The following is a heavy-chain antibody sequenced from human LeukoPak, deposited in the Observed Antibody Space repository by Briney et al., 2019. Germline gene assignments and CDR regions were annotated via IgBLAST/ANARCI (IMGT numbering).Heavy chain of an antibody. CDR3: ARVARTRGYSYGFWGTSNFDY. D-gene: IGHD5-18*01. V-gene: IGHV4-4*02. CDR1: GGSIGSNNW. CDR2: IYRSGVT. J-gene: IGHJ4*02. Sequence: PSETLSLTCAVSGGSIGSNNWWNKWWSWVRQPPGKGLEWIGQIYRSGVTNCNPSIEGRVTISVDTSKNQFSLKLSSVTAADTAVYYCARVARTRGYSYGFWGTSNFDYWGQGTLVTVSS.